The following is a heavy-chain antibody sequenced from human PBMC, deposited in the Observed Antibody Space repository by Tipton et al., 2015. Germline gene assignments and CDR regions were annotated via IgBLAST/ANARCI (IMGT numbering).Heavy chain of an antibody. Sequence: TLSLTCDVSGCSISSGYYWGWIRQPPGKGLEWIGSISHSGNTYYNPSLKSRVTMSRDTSKNQFSLKLTSVTAADTAVYYCACQDYDSLTRDYQTVDYWGQGTLVTVSS. D-gene: IGHD3-9*01. J-gene: IGHJ4*02. CDR3: ACQDYDSLTRDYQTVDY. CDR1: GCSISSGYY. V-gene: IGHV4-38-2*01. CDR2: ISHSGNT.